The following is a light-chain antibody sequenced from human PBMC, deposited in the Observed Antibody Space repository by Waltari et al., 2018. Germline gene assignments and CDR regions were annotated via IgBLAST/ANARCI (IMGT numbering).Light chain of an antibody. Sequence: QSALTQPRSVSGSPGQSVTISCTGTSSDVGGYNYVSWYQQHPGKAPKVMIYDVSQRTSGVPDRFSGSKSDYTASLTISGLQVEDEADYYCCSYAGSYIYVFGSGTKVTVL. CDR1: SSDVGGYNY. CDR3: CSYAGSYIYV. J-gene: IGLJ1*01. CDR2: DVS. V-gene: IGLV2-11*01.